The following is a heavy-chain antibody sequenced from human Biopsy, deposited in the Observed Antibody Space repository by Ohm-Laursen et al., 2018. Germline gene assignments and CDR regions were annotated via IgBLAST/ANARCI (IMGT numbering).Heavy chain of an antibody. CDR3: ARATNSTGWPYYYFYGMDV. Sequence: TLSLTCSVSGGSISSDYWSWIRQTPGKGLEWIGYIYYSGCTDYNPSLKSRVTISVDTSKNQFSLRLNSVNAADTAVYYCARATNSTGWPYYYFYGMDVWGQGTTVTVSS. CDR2: IYYSGCT. V-gene: IGHV4-59*01. D-gene: IGHD2/OR15-2a*01. CDR1: GGSISSDY. J-gene: IGHJ6*02.